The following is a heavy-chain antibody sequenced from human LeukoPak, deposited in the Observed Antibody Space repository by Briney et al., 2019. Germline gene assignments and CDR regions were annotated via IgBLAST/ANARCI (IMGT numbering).Heavy chain of an antibody. CDR2: IIPIFGTA. V-gene: IGHV1-69*06. Sequence: GASVKVSCKASGGTFSSYAISWVRQAPGQGLEWMGGIIPIFGTANYAQKFQGRVTITADKSTSTAYMELSSLRSEDTAVYYCAVMTTDYYYFDYWGQGTLVTVSS. CDR3: AVMTTDYYYFDY. CDR1: GGTFSSYA. D-gene: IGHD4-17*01. J-gene: IGHJ4*02.